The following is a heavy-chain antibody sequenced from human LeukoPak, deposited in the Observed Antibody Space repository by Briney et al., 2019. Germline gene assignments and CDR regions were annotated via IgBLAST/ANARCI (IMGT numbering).Heavy chain of an antibody. V-gene: IGHV3-23*01. CDR1: GFTFTNYA. CDR3: AKGMNTSGWYVVDY. Sequence: GGSLRLSCAASGFTFTNYAMSWVRQAPGKGLEWVSAITTSSDSTYYADSVKGRFTISRDNSKNTLYLQMNSLRVEDSAVYYCAKGMNTSGWYVVDYWGQGTLVTVSS. CDR2: ITTSSDST. D-gene: IGHD6-19*01. J-gene: IGHJ4*02.